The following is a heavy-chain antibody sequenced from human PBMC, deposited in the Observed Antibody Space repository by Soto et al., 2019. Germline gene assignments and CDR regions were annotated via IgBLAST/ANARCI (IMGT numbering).Heavy chain of an antibody. CDR2: FFYSGST. CDR3: ARSADGYNL. Sequence: PSETLSLTCTVSGGSISSSSYYWGWIRQPPGKGLECIGSFFYSGSTCYNPSLKSRVTISVDTSKNQFSLKLSFVTAADTAVYYCARSADGYNLWGQGTLVTVSS. V-gene: IGHV4-39*01. CDR1: GGSISSSSYY. J-gene: IGHJ4*02. D-gene: IGHD1-1*01.